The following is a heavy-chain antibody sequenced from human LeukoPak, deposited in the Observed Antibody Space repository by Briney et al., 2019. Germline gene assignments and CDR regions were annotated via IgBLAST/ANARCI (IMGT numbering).Heavy chain of an antibody. D-gene: IGHD2-2*02. CDR3: ARAYNGMDV. J-gene: IGHJ6*02. V-gene: IGHV3-30-3*01. Sequence: GGSLRLSCAASGFTFSSYAMHWVRQAPGKGLEWVAVISYDGSNKYYADSVKGRFTISRDNSKNTLYLQMNSLRAEDTAVYYCARAYNGMDVWGQGTTVTVSS. CDR1: GFTFSSYA. CDR2: ISYDGSNK.